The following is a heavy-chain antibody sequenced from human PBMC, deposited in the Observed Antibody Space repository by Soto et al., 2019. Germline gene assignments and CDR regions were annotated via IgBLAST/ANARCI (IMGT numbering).Heavy chain of an antibody. D-gene: IGHD3-10*01. CDR3: AREIAEESYYYYGMDV. V-gene: IGHV4-30-4*01. CDR2: IYYSGST. J-gene: IGHJ6*02. CDR1: GGSISSGDYY. Sequence: QVQLQESGPGLVKPSQTLSLTCTVSGGSISSGDYYWSWIRQPPGKGLEWIGYIYYSGSTYYNPSLKSRVTISVDTSKNQFSLKLSSVTAADTAVYYCAREIAEESYYYYGMDVWGQGTTVTVSS.